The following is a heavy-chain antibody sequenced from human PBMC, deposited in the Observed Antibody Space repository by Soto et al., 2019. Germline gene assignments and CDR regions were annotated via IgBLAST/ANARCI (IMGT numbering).Heavy chain of an antibody. J-gene: IGHJ4*02. Sequence: GGSLRLSCAASGFTFSSYAMHWVRQAPGKGLEWVAVISYDGSNKYYADSVKGRFTISRDNSKNTLYLQMNSLRAEDTAVYYCASYSSGWYEQVYYFDYWGQGTLVTVSS. V-gene: IGHV3-30-3*01. CDR2: ISYDGSNK. D-gene: IGHD6-19*01. CDR3: ASYSSGWYEQVYYFDY. CDR1: GFTFSSYA.